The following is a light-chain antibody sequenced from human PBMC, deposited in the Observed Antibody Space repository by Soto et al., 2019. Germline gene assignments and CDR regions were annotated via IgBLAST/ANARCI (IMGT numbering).Light chain of an antibody. CDR2: GAS. V-gene: IGKV3-20*01. Sequence: EIVLTQSPGTLSLSPGERATLSCRASQSLTSNYLAWYQQKPGQAPRLLISGASNRATGIPDRFSGSGSGTDFTLTIRRLEPEDFAVYYCQQYDTSLPYTFGGGTKVDIK. CDR3: QQYDTSLPYT. J-gene: IGKJ4*01. CDR1: QSLTSNY.